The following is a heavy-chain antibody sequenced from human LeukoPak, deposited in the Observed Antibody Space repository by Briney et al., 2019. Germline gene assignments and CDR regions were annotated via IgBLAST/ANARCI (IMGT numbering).Heavy chain of an antibody. Sequence: GGSLRLSCAASGFTFSTYWMSWVRQAPGKGLEWVSAVSGSGGSTYYADSVKGRFTISKDNSKNTLYLQMNSLRAEDTAVYYCAKHFDSSGRPRAGFDCRGQGTLVTVSS. CDR3: AKHFDSSGRPRAGFDC. D-gene: IGHD3-22*01. V-gene: IGHV3-23*01. J-gene: IGHJ4*02. CDR2: VSGSGGST. CDR1: GFTFSTYW.